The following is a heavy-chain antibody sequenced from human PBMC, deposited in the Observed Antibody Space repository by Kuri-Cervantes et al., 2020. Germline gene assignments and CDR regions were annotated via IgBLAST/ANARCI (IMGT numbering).Heavy chain of an antibody. CDR1: GGTFSSYA. CDR2: ISAYNGDT. J-gene: IGHJ6*03. D-gene: IGHD5-12*01. CDR3: ARGYSGYDYYYYYMDV. Sequence: ASVKVSCKASGGTFSSYAISWVRQAPGQGLEWMGWISAYNGDTNYAQKLQGRVTMTTDTSTSTAYMELRSLRSDDTAVYYCARGYSGYDYYYYYMDVWGKGTTVTVSS. V-gene: IGHV1-18*01.